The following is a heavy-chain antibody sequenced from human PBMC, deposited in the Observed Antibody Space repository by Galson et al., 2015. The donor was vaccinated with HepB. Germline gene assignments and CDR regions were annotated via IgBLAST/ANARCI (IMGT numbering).Heavy chain of an antibody. CDR2: ISGSGGST. V-gene: IGHV3-23*01. D-gene: IGHD4-17*01. CDR1: GFTFSSYA. J-gene: IGHJ2*01. CDR3: AKGFLEPYGDWYFDL. Sequence: SLRLSCAASGFTFSSYAMSWVRQAPGEGLEWVSAISGSGGSTYYADSVKGRFTISRDNSKNTLYLQMNSLRAEDTAVYYCAKGFLEPYGDWYFDLWGRGTLVTVSS.